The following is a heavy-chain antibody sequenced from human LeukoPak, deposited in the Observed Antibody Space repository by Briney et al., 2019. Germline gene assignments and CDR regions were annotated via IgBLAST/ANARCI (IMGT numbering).Heavy chain of an antibody. D-gene: IGHD3-9*01. J-gene: IGHJ3*02. V-gene: IGHV1-2*02. Sequence: GASVKVSSKASGYTFTGYYMHWVRQAPGQGLEWMGWINPNSGGTNYAQKFQGRVTMTRDTSLSTAYNDSSKLKTDDPAVYYCARDREGYYDILTGYYGVGAFDIWGQGTMVTVSS. CDR2: INPNSGGT. CDR1: GYTFTGYY. CDR3: ARDREGYYDILTGYYGVGAFDI.